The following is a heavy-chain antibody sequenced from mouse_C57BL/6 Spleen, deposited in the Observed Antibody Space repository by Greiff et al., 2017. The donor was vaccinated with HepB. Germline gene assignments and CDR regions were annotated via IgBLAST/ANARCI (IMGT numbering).Heavy chain of an antibody. J-gene: IGHJ3*01. V-gene: IGHV7-3*01. CDR3: ASYDYERFAY. Sequence: EVMLVESGGGLVQPGGSLSLSCAASGFTFTDYYMSWVRQPPGKALEWLGFIRNKANGYTTEYSASVKGPFTISRDKSQSILYLQMNALRAEDSATYYCASYDYERFAYWGQGTLVTVSA. CDR1: GFTFTDYY. CDR2: IRNKANGYTT. D-gene: IGHD2-4*01.